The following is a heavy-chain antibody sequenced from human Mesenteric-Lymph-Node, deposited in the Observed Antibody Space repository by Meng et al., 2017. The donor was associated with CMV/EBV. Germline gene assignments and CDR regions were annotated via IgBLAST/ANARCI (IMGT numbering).Heavy chain of an antibody. V-gene: IGHV3-7*01. D-gene: IGHD6-13*01. CDR2: IKQDGSEK. J-gene: IGHJ4*02. CDR3: ARDTAAVPAGDY. Sequence: GGSLRLSCAASGFILSSSYMSWVRQAPGKGLEWVANIKQDGSEKYYVDSVKGRFTISRDNAKNSLFLQMNSLRAEDSAVYFCARDTAAVPAGDYWGQGTLVTVSS. CDR1: GFILSSSY.